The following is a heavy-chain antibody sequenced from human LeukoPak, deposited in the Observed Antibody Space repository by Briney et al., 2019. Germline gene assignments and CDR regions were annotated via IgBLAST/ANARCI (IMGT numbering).Heavy chain of an antibody. J-gene: IGHJ4*02. Sequence: SETLSLTCTVSGYSISSGYYWGWIRQPPGKGLKWFGSISHSGSTYYNPSFKSRVTISVDTSKNQFPLKLSSLTAADTAVYYCARLRRSRLAEFDYWGQGTLVTVSS. D-gene: IGHD3-3*02. CDR2: ISHSGST. CDR3: ARLRRSRLAEFDY. V-gene: IGHV4-38-2*02. CDR1: GYSISSGYY.